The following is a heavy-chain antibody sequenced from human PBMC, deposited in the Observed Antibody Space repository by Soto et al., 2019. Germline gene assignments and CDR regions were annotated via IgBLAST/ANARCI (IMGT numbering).Heavy chain of an antibody. CDR3: ARDKYQIDYGDAFDI. V-gene: IGHV3-30-3*01. J-gene: IGHJ3*02. CDR2: ISYDGSNK. CDR1: GFTFSSYA. D-gene: IGHD4-17*01. Sequence: GGSLRLSCAASGFTFSSYAMHWVRQAPGKGLEWVAVISYDGSNKYYADSVKGRFTISRDNSKNTLYLQMNSLRAEDTAVYYCARDKYQIDYGDAFDIWGQGTMVTVSS.